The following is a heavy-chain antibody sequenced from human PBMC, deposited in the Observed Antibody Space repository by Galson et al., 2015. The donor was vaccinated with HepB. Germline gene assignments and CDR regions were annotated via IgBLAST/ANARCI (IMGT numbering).Heavy chain of an antibody. J-gene: IGHJ4*02. D-gene: IGHD2/OR15-2a*01. CDR3: ARVAGRGNSFFYPFDY. V-gene: IGHV1-69*13. CDR2: INPIFGVA. CDR1: GFSFSNYK. Sequence: SVKVSCKASGFSFSNYKISWVRQAPGQGLEWMGAINPIFGVANYAQNFQGRVTITADEYSSTAYMEMSSLTYEDTAVFYCARVAGRGNSFFYPFDYWGQGTLVTVSS.